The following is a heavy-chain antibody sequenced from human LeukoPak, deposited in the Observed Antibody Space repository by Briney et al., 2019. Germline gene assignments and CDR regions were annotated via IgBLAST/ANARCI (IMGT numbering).Heavy chain of an antibody. CDR1: GFTFSSYA. CDR2: ISGSGGST. J-gene: IGHJ1*01. V-gene: IGHV3-23*01. CDR3: AKSGSGYYDGDFQH. Sequence: QSGGSLRLSCAASGFTFSSYAMSWVRQAPGKGLEWVSAISGSGGSTYYAGSVKGRFTISRDNSKNTLYLQMNSLRAEDTAVYYCAKSGSGYYDGDFQHWGQGTLVTVSS. D-gene: IGHD3-22*01.